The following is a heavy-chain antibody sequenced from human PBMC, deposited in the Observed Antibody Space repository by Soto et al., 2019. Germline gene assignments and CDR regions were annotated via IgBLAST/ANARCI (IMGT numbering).Heavy chain of an antibody. D-gene: IGHD3-10*01. Sequence: QEQLQQWGAGLLKPSETLSLTCAVYGGSFSGYQWSWIRQTPGKGLEWIGEINDSGNINFNPSLKSRVTILLDTPKKQISLKLSSVTAADSAVYYCARGLILWFGDLSRRGGYYYYMDVWCKGTTVTVSS. CDR3: ARGLILWFGDLSRRGGYYYYMDV. CDR1: GGSFSGYQ. CDR2: INDSGNI. V-gene: IGHV4-34*01. J-gene: IGHJ6*03.